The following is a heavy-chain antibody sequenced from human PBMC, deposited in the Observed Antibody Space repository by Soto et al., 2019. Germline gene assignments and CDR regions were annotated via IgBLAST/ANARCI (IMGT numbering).Heavy chain of an antibody. Sequence: SETLSLTCTVSGGSISSGGYYWSWIRQHPGKGLEWIGYIYYSGSTYYNPSLKSRVTISVDTSKNQFSLKLSSVTAADTAVYYCARDIKHSGYVPNYGEWWFDPWGQGTLVTVSS. D-gene: IGHD4-17*01. CDR1: GGSISSGGYY. J-gene: IGHJ5*02. CDR2: IYYSGST. CDR3: ARDIKHSGYVPNYGEWWFDP. V-gene: IGHV4-31*03.